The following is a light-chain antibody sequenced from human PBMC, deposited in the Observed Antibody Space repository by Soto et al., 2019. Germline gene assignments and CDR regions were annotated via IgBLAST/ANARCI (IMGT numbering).Light chain of an antibody. CDR2: DVS. V-gene: IGLV2-14*01. J-gene: IGLJ2*01. CDR3: SSYTSSSYSPV. CDR1: SSDVGGYNY. Sequence: QSVLTQPASVSGSPGQSITISCTGTSSDVGGYNYVSWYQQHPSKAPKLMIYDVSNRPSGVSNRFSGSKSGNTASLTISGLQAEDEADYYCSSYTSSSYSPVFGGGTKVTVL.